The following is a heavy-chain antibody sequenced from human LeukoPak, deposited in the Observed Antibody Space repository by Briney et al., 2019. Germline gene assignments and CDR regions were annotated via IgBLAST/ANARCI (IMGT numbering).Heavy chain of an antibody. CDR1: GFTFSSYA. V-gene: IGHV3-64*04. D-gene: IGHD4-17*01. J-gene: IGHJ4*02. Sequence: AGGSLRLSCSASGFTFSSYAMHWVRQAPGKGLEYVSAISGSGGSTYYADSVKGRFTISRDNSKNTLYLQMNSLGAEDTAVYYCAKAYGDNHLDYFDYWGQGTLVTVSS. CDR3: AKAYGDNHLDYFDY. CDR2: ISGSGGST.